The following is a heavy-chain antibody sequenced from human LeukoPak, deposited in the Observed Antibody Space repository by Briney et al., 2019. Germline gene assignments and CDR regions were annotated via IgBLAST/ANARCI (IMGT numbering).Heavy chain of an antibody. CDR2: IYYSGST. D-gene: IGHD5-18*01. V-gene: IGHV4-59*12. J-gene: IGHJ6*03. CDR3: ARGRRGTAMAVDYYMDV. Sequence: PSETLSLTCTVSGGSISSYYWSWIRQPPGKGLEWIGYIYYSGSTNYNPSLKSRVTISVDTSKNHFSLKLSSVTAADTALYYCARGRRGTAMAVDYYMDVWGKGTTVTVSS. CDR1: GGSISSYY.